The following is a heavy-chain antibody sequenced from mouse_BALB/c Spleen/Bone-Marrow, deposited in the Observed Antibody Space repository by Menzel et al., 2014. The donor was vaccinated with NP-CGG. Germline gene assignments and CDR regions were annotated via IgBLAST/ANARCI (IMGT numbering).Heavy chain of an antibody. CDR1: GFTFSSFG. CDR2: ISSGSTTI. D-gene: IGHD1-1*01. CDR3: ARDYYGSIYFDY. J-gene: IGHJ2*01. V-gene: IGHV5-17*02. Sequence: EVQLVESGGGLVQPGGSRKLSCAASGFTFSSFGMHWVRQAPEKGLEWVAYISSGSTTIYYADTVKGRFTISRDNPKNTLFLQMTSLRSEDTAIYYCARDYYGSIYFDYWGQGTTLT.